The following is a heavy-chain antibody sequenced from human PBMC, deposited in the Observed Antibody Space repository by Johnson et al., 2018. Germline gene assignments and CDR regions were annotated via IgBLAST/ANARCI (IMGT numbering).Heavy chain of an antibody. J-gene: IGHJ2*01. CDR3: ARHPYGAMTDLKGYFDL. D-gene: IGHD4/OR15-4a*01. V-gene: IGHV5-51*01. CDR1: GYNFGSYW. CDR2: IYPGDSDT. Sequence: VQLVQSGAEVKKPAESLKISCKGSGYNFGSYWIAWVRQMPGKGLEWMGVIYPGDSDTRYSPSFQGQVTIPADKSISTDYLQWSSLEASDTAMYYCARHPYGAMTDLKGYFDLGGRGTLVTVSS.